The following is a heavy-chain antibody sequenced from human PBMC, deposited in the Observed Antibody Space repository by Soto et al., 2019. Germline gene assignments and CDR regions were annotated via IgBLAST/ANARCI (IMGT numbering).Heavy chain of an antibody. CDR3: AKDWGSSGWFNWFNP. CDR1: GLTVATTG. V-gene: IGHV3-30*18. D-gene: IGHD6-19*01. CDR2: ISHSGTSK. J-gene: IGHJ5*02. Sequence: QVQLVESGGGVVQPGESLKVACAASGLTVATTGMHWVRQAPGKGLEWVAMISHSGTSKVYIDSVQGRFTISRDNAKNNLYLQMSSLRPEDTAIYYCAKDWGSSGWFNWFNPWGQGVLVTVSS.